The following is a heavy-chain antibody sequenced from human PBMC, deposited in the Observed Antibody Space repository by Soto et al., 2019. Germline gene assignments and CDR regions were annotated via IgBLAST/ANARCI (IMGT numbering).Heavy chain of an antibody. CDR1: GFTFDDYA. CDR3: AKMVGEELAGYYFDY. Sequence: PRGSLRLSCAASGFTFDDYAMHWIRQAPGKGLEWDSGISWNSGSIGYADSVKGRFTISRDNAKNSLYLQMNSLRAEDTALYYCAKMVGEELAGYYFDYWGQGTLVTVSS. J-gene: IGHJ4*02. V-gene: IGHV3-9*01. D-gene: IGHD1-26*01. CDR2: ISWNSGSI.